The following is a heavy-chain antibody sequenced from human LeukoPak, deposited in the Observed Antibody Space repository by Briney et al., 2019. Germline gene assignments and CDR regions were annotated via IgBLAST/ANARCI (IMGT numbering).Heavy chain of an antibody. J-gene: IGHJ4*02. CDR3: SRRFDC. Sequence: GGSLRLSCAASGFTFSDYSMNWVRQAPGEGLEWVSYIDGSGDTIYYADSVKGRFTISRDNAKNSLDLQMNSLRDEDTAVYYCSRRFDCWGQGTLVTVSS. CDR1: GFTFSDYS. CDR2: IDGSGDTI. V-gene: IGHV3-48*02.